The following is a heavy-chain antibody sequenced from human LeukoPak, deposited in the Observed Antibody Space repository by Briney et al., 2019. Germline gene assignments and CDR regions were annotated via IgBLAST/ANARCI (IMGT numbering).Heavy chain of an antibody. CDR3: ARVWGELGAFDI. Sequence: EASVKVSCKASGGTFSSYAISWVRQAPGQGLEWMGGIIPIFGTANYAQKFQGRVTITTDESTSTAYMELSSLRSEDTAVYYCARVWGELGAFDIWGQGTMVTVSS. CDR1: GGTFSSYA. CDR2: IIPIFGTA. V-gene: IGHV1-69*05. J-gene: IGHJ3*02. D-gene: IGHD3-16*01.